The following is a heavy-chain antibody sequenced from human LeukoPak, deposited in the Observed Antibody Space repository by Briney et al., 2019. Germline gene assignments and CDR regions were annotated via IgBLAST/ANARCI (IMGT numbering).Heavy chain of an antibody. Sequence: ASVKVSCKASGYTFTSYGIIWVRQAPGQGLEWMGWISAYNGNTNYAQKLQGRVTMTTDTSTSTAYMELRSLRSDDTAVYYCARDPGDPDYYDSSGYLNWFDPWGQGTLVTVSS. J-gene: IGHJ5*02. D-gene: IGHD3-22*01. CDR2: ISAYNGNT. V-gene: IGHV1-18*01. CDR3: ARDPGDPDYYDSSGYLNWFDP. CDR1: GYTFTSYG.